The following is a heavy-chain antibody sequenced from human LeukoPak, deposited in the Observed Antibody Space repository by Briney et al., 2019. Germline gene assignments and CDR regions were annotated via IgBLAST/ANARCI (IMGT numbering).Heavy chain of an antibody. CDR1: GFTFSRHG. Sequence: GGSLRLSCEGSGFTFSRHGMHWVRQAPGKGLEWVAVISNEGNYKYYGDSVKGRFAISRDNFKNTTYLQMNYLRPEDTAVYFCAKGGHYLFDYWGQGTLVTVSS. J-gene: IGHJ4*02. CDR2: ISNEGNYK. D-gene: IGHD3-10*01. V-gene: IGHV3-30*18. CDR3: AKGGHYLFDY.